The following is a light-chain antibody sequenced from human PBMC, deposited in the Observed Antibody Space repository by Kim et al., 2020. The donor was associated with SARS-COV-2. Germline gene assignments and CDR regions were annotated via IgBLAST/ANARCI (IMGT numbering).Light chain of an antibody. CDR3: VIWHSGAWV. Sequence: QLVLTQPSSLSASPGASASLTCTLRSGINVATYRINWYQQKPGSPPQFLLRYKSDSDKYQGSGVPSRFSGSKDVSANAGILLISGLQSDDEADYYCVIWHSGAWVFGGGPKLTVL. J-gene: IGLJ3*02. CDR1: SGINVATYR. V-gene: IGLV5-45*02. CDR2: YKSDSDK.